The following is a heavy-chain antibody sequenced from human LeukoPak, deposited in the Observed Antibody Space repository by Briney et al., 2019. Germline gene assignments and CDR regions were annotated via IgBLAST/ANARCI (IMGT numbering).Heavy chain of an antibody. V-gene: IGHV3-23*01. J-gene: IGHJ4*02. CDR2: ISGSGGST. D-gene: IGHD2-15*01. Sequence: GSLRLSCAASGFTFSSYAMSWVRQAPGKGLEWVSAISGSGGSTYYADSVKGRFTISRDNSKNTLYLQMNSLRAEDTAVYYCAKAQDIVVVVAAEGYFDYWGQGTLVTVSS. CDR1: GFTFSSYA. CDR3: AKAQDIVVVVAAEGYFDY.